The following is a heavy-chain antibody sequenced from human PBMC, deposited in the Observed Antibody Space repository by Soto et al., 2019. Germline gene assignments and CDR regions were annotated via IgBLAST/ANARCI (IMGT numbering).Heavy chain of an antibody. V-gene: IGHV5-51*01. J-gene: IGHJ3*02. CDR2: IYPGDSDT. CDR3: ARRGSSFELWGLKGVAFDI. CDR1: GYSFTSYW. D-gene: IGHD3-3*02. Sequence: RGESLKISCKGSGYSFTSYWIGWVRQMPGKGLEWMGIIYPGDSDTRYSPSFQGQVTISADKSISTAYLQWSSLKASDTAMYYCARRGSSFELWGLKGVAFDIWGQGTMVTVSS.